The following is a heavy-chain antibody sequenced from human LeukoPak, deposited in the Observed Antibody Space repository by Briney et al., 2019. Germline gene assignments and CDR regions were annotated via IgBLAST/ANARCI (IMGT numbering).Heavy chain of an antibody. CDR1: GGTFSSYA. Sequence: SVKVSCKASGGTFSSYAISWVRQAPGQGLEWMGRIIPILGIANYAQKFQGRVTITTDESTSTAYMELSSLRSEDTAVYYCASVVVPAAMMSWGQGTLVTVSS. CDR2: IIPILGIA. J-gene: IGHJ5*02. CDR3: ASVVVPAAMMS. V-gene: IGHV1-69*04. D-gene: IGHD2-2*01.